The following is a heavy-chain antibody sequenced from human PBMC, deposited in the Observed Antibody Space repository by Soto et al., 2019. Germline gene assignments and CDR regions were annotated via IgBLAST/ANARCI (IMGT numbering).Heavy chain of an antibody. CDR2: IIPIFGKA. CDR1: GGTFSSYA. D-gene: IGHD4-17*01. CDR3: ARLVVDYGGNAPFDY. V-gene: IGHV1-69*01. Sequence: QVQLVQSGAEVKKPGSSVKVSCKASGGTFSSYAISWVRQAPGQGLEWMGGIIPIFGKANYAQKFQGRVTITADESTSTAYMELSSLRSEDTAVYYCARLVVDYGGNAPFDYWGQGTLVTVSS. J-gene: IGHJ4*02.